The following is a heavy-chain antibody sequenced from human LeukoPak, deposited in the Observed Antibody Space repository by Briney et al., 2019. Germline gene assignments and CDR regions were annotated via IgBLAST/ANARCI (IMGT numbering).Heavy chain of an antibody. J-gene: IGHJ6*04. CDR1: GFTFSSYG. CDR3: ARAKVEQWLGYYYYYGMDV. V-gene: IGHV3-33*01. D-gene: IGHD6-19*01. Sequence: GGSLRLSCAASGFTFSSYGMHWVRQAPGKGLEWVAVIWYDGSNKYYADSVKGRFTISRDNSKNTLYLQMNSLRAEDTAVYYCARAKVEQWLGYYYYYGMDVWGKGTTVTVSS. CDR2: IWYDGSNK.